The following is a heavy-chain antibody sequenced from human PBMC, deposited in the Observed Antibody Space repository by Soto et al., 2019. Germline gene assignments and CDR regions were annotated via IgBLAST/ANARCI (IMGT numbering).Heavy chain of an antibody. CDR2: ISGSGGTT. V-gene: IGHV3-23*01. Sequence: EVQLLESGGGLVQPGRSLRLSCAASGFTFSNYAMSWVRQAPGQGLDWVPAISGSGGTTYYADSVKGRFTISRDNSKNTLCLQMNSLRAEDAAVYYCAKFFVETGSNSGWPWSFHYWGQGTLVTVSS. CDR1: GFTFSNYA. J-gene: IGHJ4*02. CDR3: AKFFVETGSNSGWPWSFHY. D-gene: IGHD6-25*01.